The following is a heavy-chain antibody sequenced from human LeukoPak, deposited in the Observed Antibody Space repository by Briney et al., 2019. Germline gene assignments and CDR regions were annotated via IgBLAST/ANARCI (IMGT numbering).Heavy chain of an antibody. Sequence: GASVKVSCKASGYTFTSYDINWVRQATGQGLEWMGWMNPNSGNTGYAQKFQGRVTMTRNTSISTAYMELSSLRSEDPAVYYCARGPEYYYGSGSYYSRFDAFDIWGQGTMVTVSS. J-gene: IGHJ3*02. CDR2: MNPNSGNT. D-gene: IGHD3-10*01. CDR3: ARGPEYYYGSGSYYSRFDAFDI. V-gene: IGHV1-8*01. CDR1: GYTFTSYD.